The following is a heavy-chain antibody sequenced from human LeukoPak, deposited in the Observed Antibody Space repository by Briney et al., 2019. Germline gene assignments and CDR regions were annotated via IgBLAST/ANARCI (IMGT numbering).Heavy chain of an antibody. CDR1: GCTFSSYG. CDR2: ISSDGSNE. Sequence: GGSLRLSCAASGCTFSSYGMHGVRQAPGKGRDWVAVISSDGSNEYYADSVKGRFTISRDSSKNTLYLQMNSLRAEDTAVYYCAKDLHSSGWYYFDYWGQGTLVTASS. D-gene: IGHD6-19*01. CDR3: AKDLHSSGWYYFDY. V-gene: IGHV3-30*18. J-gene: IGHJ4*02.